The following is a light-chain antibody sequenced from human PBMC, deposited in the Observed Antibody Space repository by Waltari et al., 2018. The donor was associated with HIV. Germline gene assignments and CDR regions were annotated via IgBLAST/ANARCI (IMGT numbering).Light chain of an antibody. CDR1: SSDVGAYNY. CDR3: QSYDSSLSSVV. Sequence: QSALTQPASVSGSPGQSITISCTGTSSDVGAYNYVSWYQQHPGKAPKLMIYEVSNRPSGVSNRFSASKSGNTASLTISGLQAEDEADYYCQSYDSSLSSVVFGGGTKLTVL. J-gene: IGLJ2*01. V-gene: IGLV2-14*03. CDR2: EVS.